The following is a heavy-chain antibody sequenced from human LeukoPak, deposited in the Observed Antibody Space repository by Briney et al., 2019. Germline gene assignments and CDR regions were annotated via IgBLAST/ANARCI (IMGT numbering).Heavy chain of an antibody. J-gene: IGHJ4*02. D-gene: IGHD7-27*01. CDR2: INQDGSEK. V-gene: IGHV3-7*04. Sequence: GGSLRLSCAVSGFTFSTYWMTWVRQALGKELEWVATINQDGSEKYYVDSVKGRFTISRDNANNSLHLQMNSLRAEDTAVYYCARDLGYWGQGTLVTVSS. CDR1: GFTFSTYW. CDR3: ARDLGY.